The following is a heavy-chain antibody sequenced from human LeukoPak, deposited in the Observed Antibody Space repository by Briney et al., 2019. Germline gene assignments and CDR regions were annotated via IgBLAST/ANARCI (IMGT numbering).Heavy chain of an antibody. CDR3: ARDRGLGELNFFDY. J-gene: IGHJ4*02. CDR2: LSGFHGYT. V-gene: IGHV1-18*01. Sequence: AAVKVSFKASGYTFSKYGNSWVRQAPGEGREGMGWLSGFHGYTIFPQNLRGRVTMTTHTSTSTAYMELRSLRSDDTAVYYCARDRGLGELNFFDYWGQRTLVTVSS. D-gene: IGHD3-16*01. CDR1: GYTFSKYG.